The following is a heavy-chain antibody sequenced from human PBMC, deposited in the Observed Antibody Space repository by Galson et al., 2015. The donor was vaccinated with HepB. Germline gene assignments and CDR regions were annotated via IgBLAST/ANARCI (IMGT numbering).Heavy chain of an antibody. CDR2: ISPYNGNT. CDR1: GYTFTSYG. D-gene: IGHD1-1*01. CDR3: ARDPWNDGMMPFDI. J-gene: IGHJ3*02. V-gene: IGHV1-18*04. Sequence: SVKVSCKASGYTFTSYGISWVRQAPGQGLEWMGWISPYNGNTNYAQKFQGRVTMTTDTSTSTVYMELRSLRSDDTAVYYCARDPWNDGMMPFDIWGQGTMVTVSS.